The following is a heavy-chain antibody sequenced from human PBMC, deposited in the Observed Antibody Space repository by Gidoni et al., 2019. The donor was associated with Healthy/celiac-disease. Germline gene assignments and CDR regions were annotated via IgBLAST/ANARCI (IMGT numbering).Heavy chain of an antibody. J-gene: IGHJ6*02. V-gene: IGHV3-43*01. CDR2: ISWDGGST. Sequence: EVQLVESGGVVVQPGGSLRLSCAASGFTFDDYTMHWVRQAPGKGLEWVSLISWDGGSTYYADSVKGRFTISRDNSKNSLYLQMNSLRTEDTALYYCAKDISRYYYGSGSYSPYGMDVWGQGTTVTVSS. D-gene: IGHD3-10*01. CDR3: AKDISRYYYGSGSYSPYGMDV. CDR1: GFTFDDYT.